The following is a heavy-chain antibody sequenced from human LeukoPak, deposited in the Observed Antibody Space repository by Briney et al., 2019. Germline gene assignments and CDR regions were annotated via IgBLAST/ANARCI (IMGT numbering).Heavy chain of an antibody. D-gene: IGHD1-1*01. CDR1: GYSFTSYW. CDR3: VRHIVVGTMFNRFDP. CDR2: IYPGDSET. V-gene: IGHV5-51*01. Sequence: GESLKISCKGSGYSFTSYWIAWVRQMPGRGLEWVGVIYPGDSETTYSPSFQGQVTISADRSISTAYLQWSSLKASDTAMYYCVRHIVVGTMFNRFDPWGQGTLVTVSS. J-gene: IGHJ5*02.